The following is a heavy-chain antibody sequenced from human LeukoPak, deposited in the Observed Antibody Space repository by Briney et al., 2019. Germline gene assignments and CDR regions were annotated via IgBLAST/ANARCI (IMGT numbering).Heavy chain of an antibody. D-gene: IGHD5-12*01. CDR2: IYTSGST. V-gene: IGHV4-4*09. J-gene: IGHJ5*02. Sequence: SETLSLTCTVSGGSISSYYWSWIRQPPGKGLEWIGYIYTSGSTNYNPSLKSRVTISVDTSKNQFSLKLSSVTAADTAVYYCARQKEEEGGYGNRFDPWGQRTLVTVSS. CDR1: GGSISSYY. CDR3: ARQKEEEGGYGNRFDP.